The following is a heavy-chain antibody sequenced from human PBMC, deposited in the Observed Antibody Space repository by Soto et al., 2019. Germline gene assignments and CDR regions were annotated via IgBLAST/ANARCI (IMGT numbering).Heavy chain of an antibody. J-gene: IGHJ4*02. CDR3: ASRCSGGSCY. D-gene: IGHD2-15*01. Sequence: PGGSLSLSCAASGFTFISYSMNWVRQAPGKGLEWVSSISSSSSYIYYADSVKGRFTISRDNAKNSLYLQMNSLRAEDTAVYYCASRCSGGSCYWGQGTLVTVSS. V-gene: IGHV3-21*01. CDR2: ISSSSSYI. CDR1: GFTFISYS.